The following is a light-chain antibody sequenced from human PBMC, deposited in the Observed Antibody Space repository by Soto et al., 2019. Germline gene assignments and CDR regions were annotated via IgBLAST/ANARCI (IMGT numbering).Light chain of an antibody. CDR1: SSNIGSNY. V-gene: IGLV1-47*01. CDR2: RNN. Sequence: QSALTQPPSASGTPGQRVTISCSGSSSNIGSNYVYWYHQLPGAAPKLVIYRNNQRPSGVPDRFSGSKSGTSASLAISGLRPEDEADYYCQSYDRSLSDVIFGGGTKLTVL. J-gene: IGLJ2*01. CDR3: QSYDRSLSDVI.